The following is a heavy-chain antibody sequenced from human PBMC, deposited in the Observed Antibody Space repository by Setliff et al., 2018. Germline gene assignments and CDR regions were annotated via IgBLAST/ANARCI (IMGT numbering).Heavy chain of an antibody. Sequence: PSETLSLTCTVSGASMRSVTFYWSWIRLHPGKGLEWIGYISYSGNTYYNPSFEGRLALSVDASMNQFSMRLSSVTAADSAIYYCARDRSAVVRGVVHHNYFDPWGQGNKVTVSS. D-gene: IGHD3-10*01. CDR1: GASMRSVTFY. CDR2: ISYSGNT. CDR3: ARDRSAVVRGVVHHNYFDP. V-gene: IGHV4-31*03. J-gene: IGHJ5*02.